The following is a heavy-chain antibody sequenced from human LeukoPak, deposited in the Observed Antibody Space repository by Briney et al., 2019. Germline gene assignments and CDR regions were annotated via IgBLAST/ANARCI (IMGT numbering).Heavy chain of an antibody. D-gene: IGHD1-26*01. CDR2: ISYDGSNK. J-gene: IGHJ4*02. V-gene: IGHV3-30*04. Sequence: GGSLRLSCAASGFTFSSYAMRWVRQAPGKGLEWVAVISYDGSNKYYADSVKGRFTISRDNSKNTLYLQMNSLRAGDTAVYYCARDERGSYTFDYWGQGTLVTVSS. CDR1: GFTFSSYA. CDR3: ARDERGSYTFDY.